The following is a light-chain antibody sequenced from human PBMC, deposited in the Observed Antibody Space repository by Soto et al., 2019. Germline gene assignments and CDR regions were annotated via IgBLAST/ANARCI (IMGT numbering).Light chain of an antibody. V-gene: IGLV2-8*01. J-gene: IGLJ2*01. Sequence: QSALTQPPSASGSPGQSVTISCTGTSSDVGGYNYVSWYQQHPGKAHKLMISEVSKRPSGVPDRFSGYKSGNTASLTVSVLQEEDEADYYCSSFAGNNNLVFGGGTKLTVL. CDR1: SSDVGGYNY. CDR2: EVS. CDR3: SSFAGNNNLV.